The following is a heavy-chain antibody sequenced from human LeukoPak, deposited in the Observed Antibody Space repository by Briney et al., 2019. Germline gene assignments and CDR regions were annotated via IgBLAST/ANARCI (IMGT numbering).Heavy chain of an antibody. J-gene: IGHJ4*02. Sequence: PSETLSLTCSVSGDSIIGYYWGWIRQPPGKGLEWIGNIYYTGNTYYNSSLKSRVTISVDTSKNQFSLKLSSVTAADTAVYYCARQVRDSSPGLYFDYWGQGTLVTVSS. V-gene: IGHV4-39*01. CDR2: IYYTGNT. CDR1: GDSIIGYY. D-gene: IGHD3-22*01. CDR3: ARQVRDSSPGLYFDY.